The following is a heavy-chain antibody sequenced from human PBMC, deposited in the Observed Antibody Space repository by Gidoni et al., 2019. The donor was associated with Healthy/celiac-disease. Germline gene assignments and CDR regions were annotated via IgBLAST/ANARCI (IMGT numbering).Heavy chain of an antibody. J-gene: IGHJ4*02. CDR3: ATEPVVVVAATPIDY. Sequence: EVQLLESGGGLVQPGGSLRLSCAASGFTFSRYAMSWVRQAPGKGLEWVSAISGSGGSTYYADSVKGRFTISRDNSKNTLYLQMNSLRAEDTAVYYCATEPVVVVAATPIDYWGQGTLVTVSS. CDR1: GFTFSRYA. V-gene: IGHV3-23*01. D-gene: IGHD2-15*01. CDR2: ISGSGGST.